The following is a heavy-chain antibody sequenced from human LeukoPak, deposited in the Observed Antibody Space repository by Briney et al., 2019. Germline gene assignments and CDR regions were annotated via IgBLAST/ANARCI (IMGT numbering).Heavy chain of an antibody. CDR2: IYHSGST. J-gene: IGHJ4*02. CDR3: ARERDYGDY. CDR1: GYSITSGYY. Sequence: PSETLSLTCAVSGYSITSGYYWGWIRQPPGKGLEWIGSIYHSGSTFYDPSLKSRVTISVDPSKNQFSLKLSSVTASDTAIYYCARERDYGDYWGQGTLVTVSS. V-gene: IGHV4-38-2*02.